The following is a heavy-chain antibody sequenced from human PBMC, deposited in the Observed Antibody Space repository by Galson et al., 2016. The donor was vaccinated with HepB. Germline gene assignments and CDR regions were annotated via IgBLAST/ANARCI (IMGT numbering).Heavy chain of an antibody. D-gene: IGHD2-15*01. CDR2: INSDGSST. Sequence: SLRLSCAASGFTFSTYCMHWVRQAPGKGLVWVSRINSDGSSTGFADSVKGRFTISRDNAKNTLYLQMNSLRDEDTAVYYCAREEVAFSESGGNEFDHWGQGTLVTVSS. V-gene: IGHV3-74*01. J-gene: IGHJ5*02. CDR1: GFTFSTYC. CDR3: AREEVAFSESGGNEFDH.